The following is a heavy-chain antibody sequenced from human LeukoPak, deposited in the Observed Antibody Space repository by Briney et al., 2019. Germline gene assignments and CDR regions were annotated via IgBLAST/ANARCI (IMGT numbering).Heavy chain of an antibody. CDR1: GGSISRYY. V-gene: IGHV4-59*08. CDR2: IYNSGST. D-gene: IGHD2-15*01. Sequence: PSETLSLTCTVSGGSISRYYWSWIRQPPGKGLEWIGYIYNSGSTNYNPSLKSRVTISVDTSKDQFSLKLSSVTAADTAVYYCGRGGSTGDYYYYGMDVWGQGTTVTVSS. CDR3: GRGGSTGDYYYYGMDV. J-gene: IGHJ6*02.